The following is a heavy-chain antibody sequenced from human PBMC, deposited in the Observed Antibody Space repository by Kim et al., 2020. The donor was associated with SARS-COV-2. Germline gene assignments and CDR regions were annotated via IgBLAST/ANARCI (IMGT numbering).Heavy chain of an antibody. J-gene: IGHJ4*02. CDR3: ARVPYGSGRIDY. CDR2: IYYSGST. V-gene: IGHV4-59*13. Sequence: SETLSLTCTVSGGSISSYYWSWIRQPPGKGREWIGYIYYSGSTNYNPSLKSRVTISVDTSKNQFSLKLNSVTAADTAVYYCARVPYGSGRIDYWGQGTLVTVSS. CDR1: GGSISSYY. D-gene: IGHD3-10*01.